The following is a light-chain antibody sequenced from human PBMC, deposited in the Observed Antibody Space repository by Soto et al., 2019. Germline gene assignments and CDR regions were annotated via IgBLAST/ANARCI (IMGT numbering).Light chain of an antibody. V-gene: IGKV3-20*01. Sequence: EIVLTQSPGTLSLSPGERAALSCRASQSVGKNFLGWYQQKPGQSPRLLIYHASNRATGIPDRFSGNASGTDFTLTISRLEPEEFAVYYCHQYAGSPLTFGGGTKVEIK. J-gene: IGKJ4*01. CDR1: QSVGKNF. CDR3: HQYAGSPLT. CDR2: HAS.